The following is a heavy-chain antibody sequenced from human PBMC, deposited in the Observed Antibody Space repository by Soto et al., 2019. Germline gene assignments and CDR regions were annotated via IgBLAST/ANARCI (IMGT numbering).Heavy chain of an antibody. D-gene: IGHD4-17*01. CDR1: GGSISSGGYY. Sequence: SETLSLTCTVSGGSISSGGYYWSWIRQHPGKGLEWIGYIYYSGSTYYNPSLKSRVTISVDTSKNQFSLKLSSVTAADTAVYYCARVAVTTGDAFDIWGQGTMVTVSS. V-gene: IGHV4-31*03. CDR3: ARVAVTTGDAFDI. J-gene: IGHJ3*02. CDR2: IYYSGST.